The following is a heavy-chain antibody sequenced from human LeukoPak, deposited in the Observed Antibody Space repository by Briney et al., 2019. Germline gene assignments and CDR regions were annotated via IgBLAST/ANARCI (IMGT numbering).Heavy chain of an antibody. J-gene: IGHJ3*02. CDR1: GGSISSGDYY. Sequence: PSQTLSLTCTVSGGSISSGDYYWSWIRQHPGKGLEWIGFIYYSGSTYYNPSLKSRVTILVDTSKNQFSLKLSSVTAADTAVYYCARGVPSAYGEDAFDIWGQGTMVTVSS. D-gene: IGHD2-2*01. CDR3: ARGVPSAYGEDAFDI. V-gene: IGHV4-31*03. CDR2: IYYSGST.